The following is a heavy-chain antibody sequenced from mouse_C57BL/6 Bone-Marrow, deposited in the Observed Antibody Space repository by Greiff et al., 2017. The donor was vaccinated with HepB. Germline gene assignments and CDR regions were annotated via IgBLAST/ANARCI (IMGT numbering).Heavy chain of an antibody. V-gene: IGHV5-4*01. CDR1: GFTFSSYA. J-gene: IGHJ2*01. CDR2: ISDGGSYT. D-gene: IGHD2-5*01. CDR3: ARDYSNAY. Sequence: EVNLVESGGGLVKPGGSLKLSCAASGFTFSSYAMSWVRQTPEKRLEWVATISDGGSYTYYPDNVKGRFTISRDNAKNNLYLQMSHLKSEDTAMYYCARDYSNAYWGQGTTLTVSS.